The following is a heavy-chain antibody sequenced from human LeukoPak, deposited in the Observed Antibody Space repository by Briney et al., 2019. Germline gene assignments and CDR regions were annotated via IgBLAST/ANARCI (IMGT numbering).Heavy chain of an antibody. D-gene: IGHD2-2*01. Sequence: SETLSLTCTVSGVSINNYWSWIRQPPGKGLESIGYIHYTGSTNYNPSLKSRVTISVDTSKNQFSLSLGSVTAADTAVYYCARWGTYASTSNWFDPWGQGTLVTVSS. J-gene: IGHJ5*02. CDR2: IHYTGST. CDR3: ARWGTYASTSNWFDP. V-gene: IGHV4-59*12. CDR1: GVSINNY.